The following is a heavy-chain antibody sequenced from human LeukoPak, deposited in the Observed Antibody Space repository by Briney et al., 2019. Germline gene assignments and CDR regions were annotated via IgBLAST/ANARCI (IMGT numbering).Heavy chain of an antibody. J-gene: IGHJ4*02. CDR3: ARDYKYAFDN. Sequence: GGSLRLSCAASGFTFSAYSMNWVRHAPGKGLEWISYIGISSGNTKYADSVKGRFTISGDKAKNSLYLQMNSLRVEDTAVYYCARDYKYAFDNWGQGTLVTVSS. CDR1: GFTFSAYS. V-gene: IGHV3-48*01. D-gene: IGHD5-24*01. CDR2: IGISSGNT.